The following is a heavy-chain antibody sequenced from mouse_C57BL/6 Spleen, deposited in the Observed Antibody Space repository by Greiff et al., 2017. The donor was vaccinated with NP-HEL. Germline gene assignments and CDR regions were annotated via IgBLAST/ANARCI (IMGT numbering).Heavy chain of an antibody. J-gene: IGHJ4*01. CDR3: TRRGGYDSSYAMDY. D-gene: IGHD2-4*01. Sequence: QVQLQQSGAELVRPGASVTLSCKASGYTFTDYEMHWVKQTPVHGLEWIGAIDPETGGTAYNQKFKGKAILTADKSSSTAYMELRSLTSEESAVYYCTRRGGYDSSYAMDYWGKGTSVTVSS. CDR1: GYTFTDYE. CDR2: IDPETGGT. V-gene: IGHV1-15*01.